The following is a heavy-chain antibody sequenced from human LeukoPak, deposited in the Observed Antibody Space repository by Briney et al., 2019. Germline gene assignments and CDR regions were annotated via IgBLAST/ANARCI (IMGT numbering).Heavy chain of an antibody. CDR1: GFTFSSYG. Sequence: PGGTLRLSCAASGFTFSSYGMSWVRPAPGKGLEWVSYISSSGSTIYYADSVKGRFTISRDNAKNSLYLQMNSLRAEDTAVYYCARDDRAYCGGDCYPDYWGQGTLVTVSS. V-gene: IGHV3-48*04. CDR3: ARDDRAYCGGDCYPDY. D-gene: IGHD2-21*02. CDR2: ISSSGSTI. J-gene: IGHJ4*02.